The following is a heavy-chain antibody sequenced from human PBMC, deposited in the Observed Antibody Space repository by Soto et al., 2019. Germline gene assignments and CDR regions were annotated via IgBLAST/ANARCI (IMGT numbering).Heavy chain of an antibody. CDR2: INAGNGDT. J-gene: IGHJ4*02. V-gene: IGHV1-3*01. Sequence: QVQLVQSGAEVKKPGASVKVSCKASGYTFTRNAIHWVRQAPGQRLEWIGRINAGNGDTKYSEKFQGRVTITRDTSASAAYMELSTLGSEDTSIYYCARSEPGYSRFDYWSQGTLVTVSS. D-gene: IGHD3-9*01. CDR3: ARSEPGYSRFDY. CDR1: GYTFTRNA.